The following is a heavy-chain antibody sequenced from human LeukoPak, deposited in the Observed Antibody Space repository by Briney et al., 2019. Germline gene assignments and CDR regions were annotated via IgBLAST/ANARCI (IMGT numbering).Heavy chain of an antibody. Sequence: SETLSLTCAVYGGSFSGYYWSWIRQPPGKGLEWIGEINDSGSTNYNPSLKSRVTISVDTSKNQFSLKLSSVTAADTAVYYCARHRRYYGSGSYYNNRWFDPWGQGTLVTVSS. D-gene: IGHD3-10*01. CDR3: ARHRRYYGSGSYYNNRWFDP. J-gene: IGHJ5*02. CDR2: INDSGST. CDR1: GGSFSGYY. V-gene: IGHV4-34*01.